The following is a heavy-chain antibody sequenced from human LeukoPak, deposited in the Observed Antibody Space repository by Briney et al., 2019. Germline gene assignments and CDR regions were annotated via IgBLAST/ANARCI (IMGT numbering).Heavy chain of an antibody. CDR1: GYTFTNYG. D-gene: IGHD6-13*01. Sequence: ASVKVSCKASGYTFTNYGITWVRQAPGQGLEWMGIINPSGASTNYAQKFQGRVNMTRDTSTNTVYMELGSLRSEDTAVYYCARVAAAGFAYDKFDPWGQGTLVTVSS. J-gene: IGHJ5*02. V-gene: IGHV1-46*01. CDR3: ARVAAAGFAYDKFDP. CDR2: INPSGAST.